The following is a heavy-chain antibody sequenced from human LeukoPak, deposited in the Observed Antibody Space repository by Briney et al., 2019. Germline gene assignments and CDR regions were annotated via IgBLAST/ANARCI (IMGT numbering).Heavy chain of an antibody. CDR3: ARDRGVVGATGFDY. J-gene: IGHJ4*02. CDR2: IYYSGST. Sequence: SETLSLTCTVSGGSISSYYWSWIRQPPGKGLEWIGYIYYSGSTNYNPSLKSRVTISVDTSKNQLSLKLSSVTAADTAVYYCARDRGVVGATGFDYWGQGTLVTVSS. CDR1: GGSISSYY. V-gene: IGHV4-59*01. D-gene: IGHD1-26*01.